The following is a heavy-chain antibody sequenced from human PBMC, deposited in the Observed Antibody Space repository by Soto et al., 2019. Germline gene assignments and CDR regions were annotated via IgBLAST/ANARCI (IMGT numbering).Heavy chain of an antibody. CDR1: GGTLSSYA. D-gene: IGHD3-22*01. V-gene: IGHV1-69*13. J-gene: IGHJ3*02. Sequence: SVKVSCKASGGTLSSYAISWVRQAPGQGLEWMGGIIPIFGTANYAQKFQGRVTITADESTSTAYMELSSLRSEDTAVYYCARGDSSGYLNAFDIWGQGTMVTVSS. CDR2: IIPIFGTA. CDR3: ARGDSSGYLNAFDI.